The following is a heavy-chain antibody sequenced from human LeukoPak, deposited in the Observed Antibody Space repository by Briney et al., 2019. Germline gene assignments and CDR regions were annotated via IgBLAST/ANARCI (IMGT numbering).Heavy chain of an antibody. J-gene: IGHJ4*02. CDR2: IYYSGST. CDR3: AREMTTVTSYFDY. Sequence: SETLSLTCAVYGGSFSGYYWSWIRQPPGKGLEWIGYIYYSGSTYYNPSLKSRVTISVDTSKNQFSLKLSSVTAADTAVYYCAREMTTVTSYFDYWGQGTLVTVSS. CDR1: GGSFSGYY. D-gene: IGHD4-17*01. V-gene: IGHV4-30-4*01.